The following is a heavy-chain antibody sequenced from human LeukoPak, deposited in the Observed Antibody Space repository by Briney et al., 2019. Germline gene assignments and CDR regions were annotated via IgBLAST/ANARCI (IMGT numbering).Heavy chain of an antibody. D-gene: IGHD3-3*01. CDR3: ARESPFTIFGGPEPWGV. CDR2: TSSNGGST. CDR1: ALTLSSYA. Sequence: GRSLRLSCAASALTLSSYAIHWVRHAPGKGLEYDSATSSNGGSTYYANSVKGRFTISRDNCKNTLYLQMGSLRAEDMAVYYCARESPFTIFGGPEPWGVWGKGTTVTVSS. V-gene: IGHV3-64*01. J-gene: IGHJ6*04.